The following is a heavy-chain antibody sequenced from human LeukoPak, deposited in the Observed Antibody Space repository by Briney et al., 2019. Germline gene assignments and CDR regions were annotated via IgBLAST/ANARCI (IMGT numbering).Heavy chain of an antibody. D-gene: IGHD3-10*01. CDR3: ASSYITKVRGVITSPYDY. J-gene: IGHJ4*02. Sequence: GGSLRLSCAASGFTFSSYEMNWVRQAPGKGLEWVSYISSSGSTIYYADSVKGRFTISRDNAKSSLYLQMNSLRAEDTAVYYCASSYITKVRGVITSPYDYWGQGTLVTVSS. V-gene: IGHV3-48*03. CDR2: ISSSGSTI. CDR1: GFTFSSYE.